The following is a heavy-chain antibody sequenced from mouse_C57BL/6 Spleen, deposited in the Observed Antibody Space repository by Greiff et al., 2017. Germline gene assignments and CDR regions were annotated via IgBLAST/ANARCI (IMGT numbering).Heavy chain of an antibody. Sequence: EVKLQESGGGLVQPGGSMKLSCVASGLTFSNYWMNWVRQSPEKGLEWVAQIRLKSDNYATHYAESVKGRFTISRDDSKSSVYLQMNNLRAEDTGIYYCTAPYYYGSSRYFDVWGTGTTVTVSS. CDR3: TAPYYYGSSRYFDV. CDR2: IRLKSDNYAT. V-gene: IGHV6-3*01. CDR1: GLTFSNYW. D-gene: IGHD1-1*01. J-gene: IGHJ1*03.